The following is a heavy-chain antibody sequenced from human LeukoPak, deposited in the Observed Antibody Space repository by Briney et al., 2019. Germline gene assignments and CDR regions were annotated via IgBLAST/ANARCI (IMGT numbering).Heavy chain of an antibody. V-gene: IGHV3-48*03. D-gene: IGHD1-26*01. CDR3: ARVYSGRYYGNADY. CDR2: ISSSGSTI. CDR1: GFTFSSYA. Sequence: PAGGSLRLSCAASGFTFSSYAMSWVRQAPGKGLEWVSYISSSGSTIYYADSVKGRFTVSRDNAKKSLYLQMNSLRAEDTAVYYCARVYSGRYYGNADYWGQGTLVTVSS. J-gene: IGHJ4*02.